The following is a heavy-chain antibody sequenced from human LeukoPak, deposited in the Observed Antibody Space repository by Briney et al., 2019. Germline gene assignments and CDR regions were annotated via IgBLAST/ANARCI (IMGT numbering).Heavy chain of an antibody. J-gene: IGHJ4*02. V-gene: IGHV4-30-4*01. Sequence: PSETLSFTCTVSGGSISSGDYYWSWIRQPPGKGLGWIGYIYYSGSTYYNPSLKSRVTISVDTSKNQFSLKLSSVTAADTAVYYCAREAHDSSGSSEYYFDYWGQGTLVTVSS. CDR3: AREAHDSSGSSEYYFDY. D-gene: IGHD3-22*01. CDR2: IYYSGST. CDR1: GGSISSGDYY.